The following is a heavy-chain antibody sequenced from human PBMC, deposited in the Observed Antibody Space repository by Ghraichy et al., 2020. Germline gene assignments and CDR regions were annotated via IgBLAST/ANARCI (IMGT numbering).Heavy chain of an antibody. CDR3: ARDLSTWGKTSPEDDSFDI. D-gene: IGHD2/OR15-2a*01. CDR2: INPDSGGT. Sequence: ASVKVSCKASGYTFTGFHIHWVRQAPGQGLEWMGRINPDSGGTDYAQKFQGRVTMTRDTSITTVYMDLSGLRSDDTAVYYCARDLSTWGKTSPEDDSFDIWGQGTVVTVSS. V-gene: IGHV1-2*06. CDR1: GYTFTGFH. J-gene: IGHJ3*02.